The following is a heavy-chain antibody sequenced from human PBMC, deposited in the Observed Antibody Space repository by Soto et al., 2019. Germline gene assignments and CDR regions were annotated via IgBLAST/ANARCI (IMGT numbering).Heavy chain of an antibody. CDR1: GGTFSSYA. CDR3: ARSATINYDILTGYYPTYYYYGMDV. V-gene: IGHV1-69*06. D-gene: IGHD3-9*01. CDR2: IIPIFGTA. J-gene: IGHJ6*02. Sequence: GASVKVSCKASGGTFSSYAISWVRQAPGQGLEWMGRIIPIFGTANYAQKFQGRVTITADKSTSTAYMELSSLRSEDTAVYYCARSATINYDILTGYYPTYYYYGMDVWGQGTTVTVSS.